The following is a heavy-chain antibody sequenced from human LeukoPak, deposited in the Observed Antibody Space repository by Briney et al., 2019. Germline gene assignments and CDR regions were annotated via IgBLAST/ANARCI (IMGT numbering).Heavy chain of an antibody. D-gene: IGHD6-13*01. CDR3: ARYQTPIAAAGSRYAFDI. Sequence: SETLSLTCTVSGGSIGSYYWSWIRQPPGKGLEWIGYIYYSGSTSYNPSLKSRVTMLVDTSKKQFSLKLSSVTAADTAVYYCARYQTPIAAAGSRYAFDIWGQGTMVTVSS. J-gene: IGHJ3*02. CDR1: GGSIGSYY. CDR2: IYYSGST. V-gene: IGHV4-59*01.